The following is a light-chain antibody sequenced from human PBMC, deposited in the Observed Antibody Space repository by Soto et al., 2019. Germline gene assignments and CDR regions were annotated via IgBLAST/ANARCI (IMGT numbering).Light chain of an antibody. CDR1: HGISSY. CDR2: GAS. Sequence: QMTQSPSPLSASVGDRVTITCRASHGISSYLAWYQQKPGKAPKLLIFGASTLQSGVPSRFSGSGSETDFTLTISSLQPEDFETYYCQQANNYPYTFGQGTKLEIK. V-gene: IGKV1-9*01. J-gene: IGKJ2*01. CDR3: QQANNYPYT.